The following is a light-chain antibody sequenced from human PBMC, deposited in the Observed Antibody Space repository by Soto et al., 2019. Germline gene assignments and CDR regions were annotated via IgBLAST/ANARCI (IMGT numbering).Light chain of an antibody. CDR2: RSD. CDR3: ASWDDSLSGFV. V-gene: IGLV1-47*01. Sequence: QSVLTQPPSASGTPGQRVTISCSGSTSNIGHNYVCWYQQLPGSTPKLLIQRSDQRPSGVPDRFSGSKSGTSASLTIGGLRSEDEADYYCASWDDSLSGFVFGTGTKLPVL. J-gene: IGLJ1*01. CDR1: TSNIGHNY.